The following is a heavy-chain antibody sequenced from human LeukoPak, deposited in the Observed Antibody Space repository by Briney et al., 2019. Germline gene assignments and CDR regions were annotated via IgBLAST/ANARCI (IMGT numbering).Heavy chain of an antibody. Sequence: LPGGSLRLSCAASGFTFSSYEMNWVRQAPGKGLEGVSYISSSGSTIYYADSVKGRFTISRDNAKNSLYLQMNSLRAEDTAVYYCARDVLTVAGLMDVWGKGTTVTISS. J-gene: IGHJ6*03. CDR1: GFTFSSYE. D-gene: IGHD6-19*01. V-gene: IGHV3-48*03. CDR2: ISSSGSTI. CDR3: ARDVLTVAGLMDV.